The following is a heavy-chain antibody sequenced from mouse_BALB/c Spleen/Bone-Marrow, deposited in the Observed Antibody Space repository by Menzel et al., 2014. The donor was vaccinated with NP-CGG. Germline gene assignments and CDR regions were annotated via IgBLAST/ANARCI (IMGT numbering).Heavy chain of an antibody. D-gene: IGHD2-3*01. CDR1: GYTFSSYW. V-gene: IGHV1-9*01. Sequence: QVQLKQSGAELMKPGASVKISCKATGYTFSSYWIEWVKQRPGHGLEWIGEILPGSGSTNYNEKFKGKATFTADTSSNTAYMQLSSLTSEDSAVYYCARRGGWLGYFDAWGAGTTVTVSS. J-gene: IGHJ1*01. CDR3: ARRGGWLGYFDA. CDR2: ILPGSGST.